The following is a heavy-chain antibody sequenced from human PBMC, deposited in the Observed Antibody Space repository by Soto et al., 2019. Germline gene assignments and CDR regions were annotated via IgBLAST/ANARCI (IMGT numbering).Heavy chain of an antibody. V-gene: IGHV3-48*01. CDR1: GFTFSTYD. D-gene: IGHD1-26*01. J-gene: IGHJ4*02. CDR3: ARYINKLGATVEYFDY. CDR2: ISSGNTI. Sequence: GGSLRLSCAASGFTFSTYDMNWVRQPPGKGLEWVSYISSGNTIYYTDSVKGRFTISRDNAKNSLYLQMNSLRAEDTAVYYCARYINKLGATVEYFDYWGQGTLVTVSS.